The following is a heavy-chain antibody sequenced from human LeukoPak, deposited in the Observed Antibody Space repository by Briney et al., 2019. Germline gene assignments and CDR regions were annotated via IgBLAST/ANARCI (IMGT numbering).Heavy chain of an antibody. J-gene: IGHJ4*02. V-gene: IGHV1-2*02. Sequence: EWMGSIDPNSDATTYAQKFQGRVSMTRDTSISTAYMALSSLASDDTAIYYCARAVHWTYDSWGQGTLVTVSS. D-gene: IGHD1-7*01. CDR3: ARAVHWTYDS. CDR2: IDPNSDAT.